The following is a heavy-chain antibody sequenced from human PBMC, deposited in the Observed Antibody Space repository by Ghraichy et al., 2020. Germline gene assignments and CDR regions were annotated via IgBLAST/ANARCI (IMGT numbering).Heavy chain of an antibody. J-gene: IGHJ1*01. D-gene: IGHD2-21*02. CDR1: GYTFTDYY. V-gene: IGHV1-2*02. CDR3: ARPDCSADDCYSLQH. Sequence: ASVKVSCKPSGYTFTDYYMHWVRQAPGQGLEWMGRINPNSGGTNYAQNFQGRVTMTRDTSTSTAYMELSGLTSDDTAVYYCARPDCSADDCYSLQHWGQGTLVTVSS. CDR2: INPNSGGT.